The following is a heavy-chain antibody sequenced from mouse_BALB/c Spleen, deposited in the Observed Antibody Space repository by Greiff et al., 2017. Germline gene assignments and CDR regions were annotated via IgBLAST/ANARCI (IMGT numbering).Heavy chain of an antibody. Sequence: VQLQQPGAELVKPGASVKMSCKASGYTFTSYWMHWVKQRPGQGLEWIGVIDPSDSYTSYNQKFKGKATLTVDTSSSTAYMQLSSLTSEDSAVYYCTAQLGQVDYWGQGTTLTVSS. D-gene: IGHD4-1*02. V-gene: IGHV1S127*01. CDR1: GYTFTSYW. J-gene: IGHJ2*01. CDR2: IDPSDSYT. CDR3: TAQLGQVDY.